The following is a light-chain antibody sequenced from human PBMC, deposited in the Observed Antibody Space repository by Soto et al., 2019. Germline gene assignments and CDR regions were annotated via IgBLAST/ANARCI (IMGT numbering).Light chain of an antibody. CDR2: GAS. Sequence: EIVLTQSPGTLSLSPGESTTLSCRASQSVSSNLAWYQQKPGQAPRLLIYGASTRATGIPARFSGSGSGTDFTLTISRLEPEDFAVYYCQQYGISPRTFGQGTKVDIK. V-gene: IGKV3-20*01. CDR1: QSVSSN. J-gene: IGKJ1*01. CDR3: QQYGISPRT.